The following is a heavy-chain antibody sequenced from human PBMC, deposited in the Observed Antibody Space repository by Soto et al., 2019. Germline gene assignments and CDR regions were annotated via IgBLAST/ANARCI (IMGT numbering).Heavy chain of an antibody. J-gene: IGHJ1*01. D-gene: IGHD3-10*02. V-gene: IGHV3-74*01. CDR1: GFTFTIYW. CDR2: ITGDGGDT. Sequence: EVQLVESGGGVVQPGGSLRLSCTASGFTFTIYWMYWVRQAPGEGLVWVSRITGDGGDTIHADSVKGRFTMSRDNAKNTVELQMTSLRVEDTAIYYCARGGRGGHYYVDFWGQGTLVTVSS. CDR3: ARGGRGGHYYVDF.